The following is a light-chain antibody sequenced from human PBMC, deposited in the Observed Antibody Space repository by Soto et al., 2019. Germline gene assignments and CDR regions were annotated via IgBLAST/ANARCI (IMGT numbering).Light chain of an antibody. CDR2: KAS. CDR1: QSISNW. J-gene: IGKJ1*01. Sequence: GRGMVTITFRARQSISNWLAWYQQKPGKVPKLLIYKASTLESGVPSRFSGSPYGTEFTLPMSSLHPDDFATYYCQRYASFRTFGEGTKVDIK. V-gene: IGKV1-5*03. CDR3: QRYASFRT.